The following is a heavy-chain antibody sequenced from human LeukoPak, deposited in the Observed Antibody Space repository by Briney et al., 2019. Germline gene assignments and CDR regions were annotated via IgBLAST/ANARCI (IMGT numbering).Heavy chain of an antibody. D-gene: IGHD6-6*01. Sequence: GESLKISCKCSGYSFTKSWIGWVRQMPGKGLEWMGIIYPGDSDTRYSPSFQGQVTFSADKSISTAYLQWSSLKASDTAIYYCARRPEAARREYFFDYWGQGTLITVSS. J-gene: IGHJ4*02. CDR3: ARRPEAARREYFFDY. CDR2: IYPGDSDT. CDR1: GYSFTKSW. V-gene: IGHV5-51*01.